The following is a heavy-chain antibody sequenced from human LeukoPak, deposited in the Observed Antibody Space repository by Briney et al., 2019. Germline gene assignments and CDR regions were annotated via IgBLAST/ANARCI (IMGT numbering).Heavy chain of an antibody. Sequence: ASVKVSCKASGYTFNTNYIHWVRQAPGQGLEWIGVINPSGDGTSYPQRFQGRVTLARDTSTSTIYMELSSLRSEDTAIYYCAKETPNTGWFDPWGQGTLVTVSS. V-gene: IGHV1-46*02. CDR2: INPSGDGT. CDR3: AKETPNTGWFDP. D-gene: IGHD1-14*01. CDR1: GYTFNTNY. J-gene: IGHJ5*02.